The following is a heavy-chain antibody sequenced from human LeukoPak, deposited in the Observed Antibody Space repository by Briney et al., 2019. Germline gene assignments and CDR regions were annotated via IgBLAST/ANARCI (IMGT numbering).Heavy chain of an antibody. D-gene: IGHD6-19*01. CDR3: ATSIAVAANRFDY. Sequence: ASVKVSCKVSGYTLTELSMHWVRQAPGKGLEWMGGFDPEDGEIIYAQKFQGRVTMTEDTSTDTAYMELSSLRSEDTAVYYCATSIAVAANRFDYWGQGTQVTVSS. CDR1: GYTLTELS. J-gene: IGHJ4*02. CDR2: FDPEDGEI. V-gene: IGHV1-24*01.